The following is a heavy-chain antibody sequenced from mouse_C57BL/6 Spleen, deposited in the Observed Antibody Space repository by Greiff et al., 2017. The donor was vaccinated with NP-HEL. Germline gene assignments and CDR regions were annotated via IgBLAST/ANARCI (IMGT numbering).Heavy chain of an antibody. V-gene: IGHV1-50*01. D-gene: IGHD2-4*01. J-gene: IGHJ4*01. CDR3: ARGGYDYDYYAMDY. Sequence: VQLQQPGAELVKPGASVKLSCKASGYTFTSYWMQWVKQRPGQGLEWIGEIDPSDSYTNYNQKFKGKATLTVDTSSSTAYMQLSSLTSEDSAVYYCARGGYDYDYYAMDYWGQGTSVTVSS. CDR1: GYTFTSYW. CDR2: IDPSDSYT.